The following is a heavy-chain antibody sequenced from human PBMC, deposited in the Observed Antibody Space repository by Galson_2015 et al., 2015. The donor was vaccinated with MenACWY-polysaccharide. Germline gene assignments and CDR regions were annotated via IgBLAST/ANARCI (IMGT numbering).Heavy chain of an antibody. CDR2: INSDGSLT. CDR3: VVFLSGIPR. D-gene: IGHD3-3*01. V-gene: IGHV3-74*01. J-gene: IGHJ4*02. CDR1: GFTFSGYY. Sequence: SLRLSCAASGFTFSGYYMHWVRQAPGKGLVWVSRINSDGSLTVYADSVKGRFTISRDNAKNTLYQQMNSLRAEDTAVYFCVVFLSGIPRWGQGTLLTVSS.